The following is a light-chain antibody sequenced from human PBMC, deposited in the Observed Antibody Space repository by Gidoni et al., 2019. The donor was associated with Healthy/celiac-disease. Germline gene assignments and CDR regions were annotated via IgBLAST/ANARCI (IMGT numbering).Light chain of an antibody. CDR1: QSISSY. CDR3: QQSYSTPFT. Sequence: DIQMTQSPSSLSASVGDRVTITCRASQSISSYLNWYQQKPGKAPKLLIYAASSLQSGVPSRFSGSGSGTDFTLTISILQPEDFATYYCQQSYSTPFTFXGXTKVEIK. V-gene: IGKV1-39*01. CDR2: AAS. J-gene: IGKJ4*01.